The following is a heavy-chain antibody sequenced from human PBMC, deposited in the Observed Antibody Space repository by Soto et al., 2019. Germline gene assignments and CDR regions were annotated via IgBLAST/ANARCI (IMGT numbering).Heavy chain of an antibody. CDR2: ISDDGSTK. CDR3: AKDRWGDFGDLNLPGY. D-gene: IGHD4-17*01. CDR1: GFTFISFG. J-gene: IGHJ4*02. V-gene: IGHV3-30*18. Sequence: QVLLVESGGGVVQPGRSLRLSCAASGFTFISFGMHWVRQAPGKGLEWVAVISDDGSTKHYADSVKGRFTISRDNSKNTLYLQMNILGPEDTAVYYCAKDRWGDFGDLNLPGYWGQGTLVTVSS.